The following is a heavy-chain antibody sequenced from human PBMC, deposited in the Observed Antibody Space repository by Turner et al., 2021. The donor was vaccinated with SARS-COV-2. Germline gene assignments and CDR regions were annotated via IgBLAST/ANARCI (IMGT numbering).Heavy chain of an antibody. CDR3: ATCRDGYNWGAFHI. V-gene: IGHV1-24*01. CDR2: FDPEDGET. J-gene: IGHJ3*02. D-gene: IGHD5-12*01. CDR1: GYNLTELS. Sequence: QVQLVQSGAEVKKPWASVKVLFQVSGYNLTELSMHWVRQAPGKGLEWMGGFDPEDGETIYAQKFQGRVTMTEDTSTDTAYMELSSLRSEDTAVYYCATCRDGYNWGAFHIWGQGTMVTVSS.